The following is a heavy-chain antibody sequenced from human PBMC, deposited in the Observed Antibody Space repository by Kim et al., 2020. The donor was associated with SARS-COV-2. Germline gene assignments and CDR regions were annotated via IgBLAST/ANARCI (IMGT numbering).Heavy chain of an antibody. D-gene: IGHD6-19*01. Sequence: NYAQKLQGRVTMTTDTSTSTAYMELRSLRSDDTAVYYCAREGGWLGFDYWGQGTLVTVSS. CDR3: AREGGWLGFDY. V-gene: IGHV1-18*01. J-gene: IGHJ4*02.